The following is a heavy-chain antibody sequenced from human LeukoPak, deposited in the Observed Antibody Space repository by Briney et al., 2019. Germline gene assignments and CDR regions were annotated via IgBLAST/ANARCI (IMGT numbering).Heavy chain of an antibody. D-gene: IGHD4-17*01. Sequence: GGSLRLSCAASGFTFSCSAMHWVRQASGKGLEWVGRISSKANSYATAYAASVKGRFTISRDDSKNTAYLQMNSLKTEDTAVYYCTSLDSTVTPTGYFQHWGQGTLVTVSS. CDR1: GFTFSCSA. CDR3: TSLDSTVTPTGYFQH. J-gene: IGHJ1*01. CDR2: ISSKANSYAT. V-gene: IGHV3-73*01.